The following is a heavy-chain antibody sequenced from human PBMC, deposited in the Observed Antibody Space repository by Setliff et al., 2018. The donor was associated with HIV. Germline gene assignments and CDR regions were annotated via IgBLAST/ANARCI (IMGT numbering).Heavy chain of an antibody. D-gene: IGHD3-9*01. CDR3: ARHRYYDILFDP. CDR1: GGSIRGTSFY. V-gene: IGHV4-39*01. J-gene: IGHJ5*02. CDR2: IYYSGHA. Sequence: PSETLSLTCSVSGGSIRGTSFYWGWIRQPPGKGLEWIANIYYSGHAYCNPSLESRVSISVDSSRNQFSLRLSSVTAADTAVYYCARHRYYDILFDPWGQGTLVTVSS.